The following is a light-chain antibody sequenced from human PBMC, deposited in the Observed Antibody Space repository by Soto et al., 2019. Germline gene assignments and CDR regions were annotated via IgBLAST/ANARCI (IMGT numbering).Light chain of an antibody. J-gene: IGLJ2*01. V-gene: IGLV2-14*03. CDR1: SSDFGGYNY. Sequence: QSALTQPASMSGSPGQSITISCIGTSSDFGGYNYVSWYQQHPGTAPKLVIYDVSDRPSGVSKRFSGSKSGDTASLTISGLQAEDEADYYCSSYISSTVVFGGGTKLTVL. CDR3: SSYISSTVV. CDR2: DVS.